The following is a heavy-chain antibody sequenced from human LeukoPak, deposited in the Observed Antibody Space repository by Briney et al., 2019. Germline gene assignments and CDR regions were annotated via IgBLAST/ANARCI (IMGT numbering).Heavy chain of an antibody. CDR1: GYTFTDHY. D-gene: IGHD4-23*01. J-gene: IGHJ3*02. CDR2: INPNSGGT. Sequence: ASVKVSYKASGYTFTDHYMYWVRQAPGQGLEWMGWINPNSGGTNYAQNFQGRVTMTRDTSISTAYMELSSLRSDDTAVYYCARDYGGNTDAFDIWGQGTMLIVSS. V-gene: IGHV1-2*02. CDR3: ARDYGGNTDAFDI.